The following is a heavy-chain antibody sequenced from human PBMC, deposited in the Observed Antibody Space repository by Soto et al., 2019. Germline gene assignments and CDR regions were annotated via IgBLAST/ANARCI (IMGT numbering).Heavy chain of an antibody. CDR3: ARDPPLAVLVVVATGDV. CDR2: ISSSSSFI. V-gene: IGHV3-21*01. Sequence: PGGSLRLSCAASGFTFTNHNMNWVRQAPGKGLEWVSSISSSSSFINYADSVKGRFSISRDNDKNLVYLQMDSLREEDTDVFYCARDPPLAVLVVVATGDVWGQGTRVTVPS. D-gene: IGHD2-21*01. CDR1: GFTFTNHN. J-gene: IGHJ4*02.